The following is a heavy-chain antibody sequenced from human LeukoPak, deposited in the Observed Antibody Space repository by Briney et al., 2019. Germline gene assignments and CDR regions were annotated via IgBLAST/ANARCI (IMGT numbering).Heavy chain of an antibody. V-gene: IGHV4-61*02. CDR3: ARGYYYGSGSTYNWIDP. Sequence: SETLSLTCTVSGGSISSGSYYWSWIRQPAGKGLEWIGRIYTSGSTNYNPSLKSRVTISVDTSKNQFSLKLSSVTAADTAVYYCARGYYYGSGSTYNWIDPWGQGTLVTVSS. D-gene: IGHD3-10*01. CDR2: IYTSGST. CDR1: GGSISSGSYY. J-gene: IGHJ5*02.